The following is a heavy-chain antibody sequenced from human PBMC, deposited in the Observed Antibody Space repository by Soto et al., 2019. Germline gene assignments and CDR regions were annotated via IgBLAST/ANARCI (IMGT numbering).Heavy chain of an antibody. CDR1: GGTVSSYA. CDR2: IIPIFGTA. CDR3: ARDLPSGPRHY. D-gene: IGHD6-25*01. V-gene: IGHV1-69*12. Sequence: QVQLVQSGAEVKKTGSSVKVSCKAAGGTVSSYAIRWVRQAPGQGLEWMGGIIPIFGTANYAQQFQGRVTITADESTSTAYMELRSLSSEDSSVYYCARDLPSGPRHYWGQGTLVTVSS. J-gene: IGHJ4*02.